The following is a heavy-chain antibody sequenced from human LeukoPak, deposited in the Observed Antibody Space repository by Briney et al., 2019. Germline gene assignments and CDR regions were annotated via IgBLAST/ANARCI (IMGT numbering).Heavy chain of an antibody. V-gene: IGHV3-7*03. J-gene: IGHJ5*02. Sequence: LTGGSLRLSCAASGSTFSSYWMSWVRQAPGKGLEWVANIKEDGSEKYYVDSVKGRFTISRDNAKNSLYLQMNSLRTEDTALFYCAKDRAPSRDGYTWASFDPWGQGTLVTVSS. CDR2: IKEDGSEK. CDR3: AKDRAPSRDGYTWASFDP. D-gene: IGHD5-24*01. CDR1: GSTFSSYW.